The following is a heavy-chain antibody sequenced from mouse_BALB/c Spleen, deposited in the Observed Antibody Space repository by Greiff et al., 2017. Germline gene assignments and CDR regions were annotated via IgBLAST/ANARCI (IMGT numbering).Heavy chain of an antibody. CDR1: GFTFSDYY. V-gene: IGHV5-4*02. Sequence: EVHLVESGGGLVKPGGSLKLSCAASGFTFSDYYMYWVRQTPEKRLEWVATISDGGSYTYYPDSVKGRFTISRDNAKNNLYLQMSSLKSEDTAMYYCARPLQYGNYGGPWFAYWGQGTLVTVSA. CDR3: ARPLQYGNYGGPWFAY. CDR2: ISDGGSYT. D-gene: IGHD2-10*02. J-gene: IGHJ3*01.